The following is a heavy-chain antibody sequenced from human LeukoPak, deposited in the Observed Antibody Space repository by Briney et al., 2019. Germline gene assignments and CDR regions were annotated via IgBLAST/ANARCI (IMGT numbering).Heavy chain of an antibody. J-gene: IGHJ4*02. V-gene: IGHV3-7*01. CDR2: IKQDGSEK. CDR3: AGDSAGFDY. Sequence: PGGSLRLSCAASGFTFSSYWMSWPRQAPGKGLEWVANIKQDGSEKYYVDSVKGRFTISRDNAKKSLYPQMNSLRAEDTAVYYCAGDSAGFDYWGQGTLVTVSS. D-gene: IGHD6-13*01. CDR1: GFTFSSYW.